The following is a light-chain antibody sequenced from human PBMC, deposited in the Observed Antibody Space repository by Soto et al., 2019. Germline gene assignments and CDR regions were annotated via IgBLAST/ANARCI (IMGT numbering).Light chain of an antibody. CDR3: QQLDRYPFT. Sequence: DIQLTQSPSFLSAPVGDRVTITCRASLGISTYLAWYQQKPGKVPRLLIYSASTLQSGVPSRFSGSGSGTEFTLTISSLQPEDFASYYCQQLDRYPFTFGGGTKVDIK. CDR2: SAS. J-gene: IGKJ4*01. V-gene: IGKV1-9*01. CDR1: LGISTY.